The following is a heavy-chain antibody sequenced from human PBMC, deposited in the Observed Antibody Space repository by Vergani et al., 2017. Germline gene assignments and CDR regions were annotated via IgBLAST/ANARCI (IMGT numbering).Heavy chain of an antibody. Sequence: LEESGGGWVKPGGSLSLSCAASGFKSSDHYMSWIRQAPGKGLEWVSHISPGASTVSYTDSLTGRFTASRDNDNNSLTLDMTTLRVEDTAVYYCAKNPGISTTRHYYAMDVWGQGTTVTVSS. CDR2: ISPGASTV. CDR3: AKNPGISTTRHYYAMDV. D-gene: IGHD1-1*01. CDR1: GFKSSDHY. J-gene: IGHJ6*02. V-gene: IGHV3-11*04.